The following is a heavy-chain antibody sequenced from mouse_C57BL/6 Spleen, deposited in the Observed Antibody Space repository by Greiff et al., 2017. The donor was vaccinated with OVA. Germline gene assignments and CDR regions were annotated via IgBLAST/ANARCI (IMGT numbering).Heavy chain of an antibody. Sequence: VQLKQPGAELVRPGSSVKLSCKASGYTFTSYWMDWVKQRPGQGLEWIGNIYPSDSETHYNQKFKDKATLTVDKSSSTAYMQLSSLTSEDSAVYYCARERVYYGSSYFDYWGQGTTLTVSS. V-gene: IGHV1-61*01. CDR1: GYTFTSYW. CDR3: ARERVYYGSSYFDY. J-gene: IGHJ2*01. CDR2: IYPSDSET. D-gene: IGHD1-1*01.